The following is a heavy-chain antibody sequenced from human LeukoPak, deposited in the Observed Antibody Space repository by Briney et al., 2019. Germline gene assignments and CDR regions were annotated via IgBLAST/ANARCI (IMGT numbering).Heavy chain of an antibody. D-gene: IGHD1-7*01. V-gene: IGHV3-21*01. Sequence: GGSLRLSCPASGFTFSSYSMNWVRQAPGKGLEWVSSISSSSSYIYYADSVKGRFTISRDNAKNSLYLQMNSLRAEDTAVYYCARDLRGTTAGYWGQGTLVTVSS. CDR1: GFTFSSYS. J-gene: IGHJ4*02. CDR2: ISSSSSYI. CDR3: ARDLRGTTAGY.